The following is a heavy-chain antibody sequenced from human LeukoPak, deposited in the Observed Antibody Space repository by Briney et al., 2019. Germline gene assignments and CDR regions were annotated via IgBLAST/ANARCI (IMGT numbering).Heavy chain of an antibody. D-gene: IGHD3-10*01. V-gene: IGHV4-59*08. Sequence: SETLSLTCTVSGGSISSYYWSWIRQPPGKGLEWIGYIYYSGSTNYNPSLKSRVTISVDTSKNQFSLKLSSVTAADTAVYYCARRHALRYYGSENPFDYWGQGTLVTVSS. CDR3: ARRHALRYYGSENPFDY. CDR1: GGSISSYY. J-gene: IGHJ4*02. CDR2: IYYSGST.